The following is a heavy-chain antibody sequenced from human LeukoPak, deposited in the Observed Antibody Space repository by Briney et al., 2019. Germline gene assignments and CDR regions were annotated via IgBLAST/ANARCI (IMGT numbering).Heavy chain of an antibody. CDR1: GFTFSSYA. Sequence: GGSLRLSCAASGFTFSSYAMNWVRQAPGKGLEWVSAISGSGGSTYYADSVKGRFTISRDNSKNTLYLQMNSLRAEDTAVYYCAKFLYSFDAFDIWGQGTMVTASS. J-gene: IGHJ3*02. CDR3: AKFLYSFDAFDI. CDR2: ISGSGGST. V-gene: IGHV3-23*01. D-gene: IGHD6-13*01.